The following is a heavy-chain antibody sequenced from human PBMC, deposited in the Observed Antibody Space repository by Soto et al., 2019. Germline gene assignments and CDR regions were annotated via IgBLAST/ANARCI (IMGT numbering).Heavy chain of an antibody. Sequence: ASVKVSCKASGYTYTSYYMRWVRQAPGQGLEWMGIINPSGGSTSYAQKFQGRVTMTRDTSTSTVYMELSSLRSEDTAVYYCAREGVDTAMVLWGQGTLVTVS. CDR3: AREGVDTAMVL. CDR1: GYTYTSYY. CDR2: INPSGGST. V-gene: IGHV1-46*01. J-gene: IGHJ4*02. D-gene: IGHD5-18*01.